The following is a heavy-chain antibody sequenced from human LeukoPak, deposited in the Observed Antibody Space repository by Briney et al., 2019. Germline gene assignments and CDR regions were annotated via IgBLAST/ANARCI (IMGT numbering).Heavy chain of an antibody. D-gene: IGHD6-19*01. CDR1: GGSFSGYY. V-gene: IGHV4-34*01. CDR2: INHSGST. CDR3: ARGPHSSGWTYYYYYGMDV. Sequence: SETLSLTCAVYGGSFSGYYWSWIRQPPAKGLKWVGEINHSGSTNYNPSLQSRVTISVDMSKNQFPLKMRSVTAADTAVYYCARGPHSSGWTYYYYYGMDVWGQGTTVTVSS. J-gene: IGHJ6*02.